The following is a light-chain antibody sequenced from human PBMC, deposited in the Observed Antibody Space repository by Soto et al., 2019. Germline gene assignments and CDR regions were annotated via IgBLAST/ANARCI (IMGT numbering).Light chain of an antibody. J-gene: IGLJ2*01. Sequence: QSALTQPRSVSGSPGQSVAISCAGTSSDVGRYNYVSWYQQYPGKAPKLIIYDVTKRPSGVPDRFSGSKSGNTASLTISGLQAEDEADYYCCSFAGLFGGGNKLTVL. CDR3: CSFAGL. CDR1: SSDVGRYNY. V-gene: IGLV2-11*01. CDR2: DVT.